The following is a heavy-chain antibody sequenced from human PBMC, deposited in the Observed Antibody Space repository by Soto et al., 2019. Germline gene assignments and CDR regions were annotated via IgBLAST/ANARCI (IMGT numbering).Heavy chain of an antibody. CDR2: ISYDGSNK. CDR1: GFTFSSYA. D-gene: IGHD3-22*01. J-gene: IGHJ6*02. Sequence: GGSLRLSCAASGFTFSSYAMHWVRQAPGKGLEWVAVISYDGSNKYYADSVKGRFTISRDNSKNTLYLQMNSLRAEDTAVYYCARDFNYYDSSVYYLGTYYYYGMDVWGQGTTVTVSS. CDR3: ARDFNYYDSSVYYLGTYYYYGMDV. V-gene: IGHV3-30-3*01.